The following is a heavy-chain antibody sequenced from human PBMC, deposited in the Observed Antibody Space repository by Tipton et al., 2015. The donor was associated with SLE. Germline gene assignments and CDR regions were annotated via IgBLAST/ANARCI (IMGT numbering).Heavy chain of an antibody. CDR2: ISGSGGST. Sequence: SLRLSCAASGFTFSSYAMSWVRQAPGKGLEWVSAISGSGGSTYYADSVKGRFTISRDNAKNSLYLQMNSLRAEDTAVYYCASPPYYYYDSSASKGYFDLWGRGTLVTVSS. V-gene: IGHV3-23*01. D-gene: IGHD3-22*01. CDR3: ASPPYYYYDSSASKGYFDL. J-gene: IGHJ2*01. CDR1: GFTFSSYA.